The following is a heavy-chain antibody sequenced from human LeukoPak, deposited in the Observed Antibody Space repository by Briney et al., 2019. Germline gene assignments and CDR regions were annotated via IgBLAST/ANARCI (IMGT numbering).Heavy chain of an antibody. Sequence: PSETLSLTCTVSGGSISSYYWSWIRQPPGKGLEWIGYIYYSGSTNYNPSLKSRVTISVDTSKNQFSLKLSSVTAADTAVYYCARVMGSGSDAFDIWGQGTMVTVSS. CDR2: IYYSGST. D-gene: IGHD3-10*01. J-gene: IGHJ3*02. V-gene: IGHV4-59*01. CDR3: ARVMGSGSDAFDI. CDR1: GGSISSYY.